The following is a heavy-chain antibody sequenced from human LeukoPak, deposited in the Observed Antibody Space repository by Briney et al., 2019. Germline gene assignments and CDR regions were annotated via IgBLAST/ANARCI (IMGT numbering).Heavy chain of an antibody. CDR1: GGSISSSSYY. J-gene: IGHJ4*02. CDR2: IYYSGST. CDR3: ARESGDHELFDY. Sequence: SETLSLTCTVSGGSISSSSYYWGWIRQPPGKGLEWIGSIYYSGSTYYNPSLKSRVTISVDTSKNQFSLKLSSVTAADTAVYYCARESGDHELFDYWGQGTLVTVSS. V-gene: IGHV4-39*07. D-gene: IGHD4-17*01.